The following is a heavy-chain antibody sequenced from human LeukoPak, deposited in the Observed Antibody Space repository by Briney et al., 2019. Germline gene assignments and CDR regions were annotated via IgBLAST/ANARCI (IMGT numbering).Heavy chain of an antibody. CDR3: ARGSVTTGPFGMDV. V-gene: IGHV3-66*01. J-gene: IGHJ6*02. Sequence: GGSLRLSCAASGFTVSSNYMSWVRQAPGKGLEWVSVIYSGGSTYYADSVKGRFTISRDNSKNTLYLQMNNLRAEDTAVYYCARGSVTTGPFGMDVWGQGTTVTVSS. CDR1: GFTVSSNY. CDR2: IYSGGST. D-gene: IGHD5-18*01.